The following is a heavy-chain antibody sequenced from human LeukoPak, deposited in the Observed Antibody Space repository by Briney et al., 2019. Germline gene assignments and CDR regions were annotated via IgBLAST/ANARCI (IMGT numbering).Heavy chain of an antibody. Sequence: KRGKPLQISCQGSGSPFTIHWISGVRKMHGKGLEGMGRIDPGDSSTNYSPSFRGPVTISADKTINTAYLQGRSLKASHTAMYYRASNRRSSTWVELDPWGQGTLVTVSS. J-gene: IGHJ5*02. CDR2: IDPGDSST. CDR3: ASNRRSSTWVELDP. D-gene: IGHD6-13*01. CDR1: GSPFTIHW. V-gene: IGHV5-10-1*01.